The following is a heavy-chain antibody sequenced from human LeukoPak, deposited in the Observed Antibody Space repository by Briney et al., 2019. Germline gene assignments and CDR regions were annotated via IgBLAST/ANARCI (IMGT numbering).Heavy chain of an antibody. Sequence: PGGSLRLSRAASGFTFSSYSMNWVRQAPGKGLEWLSYISTSSSTLYYADSVKGRFTISRDNAKNSLSLQMNSLRAEDTAVYYCARASGSSSWYLPDYWGQGTLVTVSS. D-gene: IGHD6-13*01. V-gene: IGHV3-48*04. CDR2: ISTSSSTL. CDR3: ARASGSSSWYLPDY. J-gene: IGHJ4*02. CDR1: GFTFSSYS.